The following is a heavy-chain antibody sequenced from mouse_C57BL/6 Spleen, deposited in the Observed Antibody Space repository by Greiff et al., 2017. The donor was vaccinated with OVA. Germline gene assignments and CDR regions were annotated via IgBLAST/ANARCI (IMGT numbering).Heavy chain of an antibody. V-gene: IGHV1-82*01. J-gene: IGHJ1*03. CDR3: VIYDYDGV. CDR1: GYAFSSSW. Sequence: VQGVESGPELVKPGASVKISCKASGYAFSSSWMNWVKQRPGKGLEWIGRIYPGDGDTNYNGKFKGKATLTADKSSSTAYMQLSSLTSEDSAVYFCVIYDYDGVWGTGTTVTVSS. D-gene: IGHD2-4*01. CDR2: IYPGDGDT.